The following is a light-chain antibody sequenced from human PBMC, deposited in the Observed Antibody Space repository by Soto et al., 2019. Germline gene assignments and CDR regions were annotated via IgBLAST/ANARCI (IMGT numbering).Light chain of an antibody. J-gene: IGKJ5*01. CDR2: DAS. Sequence: EIVLTQSPATLSLSPGERATLSCGASQSVSSNLAWYQQKPGQAPRLLIYDASNRATGIPARFSGSGSGTDFTLTISSLEPEDFAVYYCQQRSKWPITFGQGTRLEIK. CDR3: QQRSKWPIT. CDR1: QSVSSN. V-gene: IGKV3-11*01.